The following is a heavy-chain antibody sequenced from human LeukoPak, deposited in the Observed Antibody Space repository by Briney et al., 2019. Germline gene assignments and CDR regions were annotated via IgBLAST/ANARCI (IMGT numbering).Heavy chain of an antibody. J-gene: IGHJ4*02. CDR1: GGTFSSYA. CDR3: ARSYRDGSGSYLSY. V-gene: IGHV1-69*13. Sequence: SVKVSCKASGGTFSSYAISWVRQAPGQGLEWMGGIIPIFGTANYAQKFQGRVTITADESTSTAYMELSSLRSEDTAVYYCARSYRDGSGSYLSYWGQGTLVTVSS. D-gene: IGHD3-10*01. CDR2: IIPIFGTA.